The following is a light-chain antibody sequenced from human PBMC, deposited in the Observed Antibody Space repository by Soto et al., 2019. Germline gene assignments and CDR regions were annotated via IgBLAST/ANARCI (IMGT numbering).Light chain of an antibody. CDR2: DVS. J-gene: IGLJ2*01. CDR1: SRDVGAYKY. Sequence: QSVLTQPASVSGSPGRSITISCTGTSRDVGAYKYVSWYQQHPGKAPKLMIFDVSDRPSGVSNRFSGSKSGNTASLTISGLQAEDEADYYCSSYTSSSSVVFGGGTKLTVL. V-gene: IGLV2-14*01. CDR3: SSYTSSSSVV.